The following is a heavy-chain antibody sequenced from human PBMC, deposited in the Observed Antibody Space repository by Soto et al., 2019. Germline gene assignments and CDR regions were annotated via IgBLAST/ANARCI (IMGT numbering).Heavy chain of an antibody. CDR3: AMPLLVRTGGFDH. V-gene: IGHV3-30-3*01. CDR1: GFTFNNYA. D-gene: IGHD2-15*01. CDR2: ISYDGGNK. J-gene: IGHJ4*02. Sequence: QVQLVESGGGVVQPGRSLRLSCAASGFTFNNYAMHWVRQAPGKGLEWVAVISYDGGNKYYAYSVKGRFTVSRDNSKNTVYLQMDSMKTDYTAVYYCAMPLLVRTGGFDHWGQGTLVTVSS.